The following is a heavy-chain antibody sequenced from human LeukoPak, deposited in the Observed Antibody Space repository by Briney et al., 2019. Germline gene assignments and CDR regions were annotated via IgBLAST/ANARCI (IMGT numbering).Heavy chain of an antibody. V-gene: IGHV3-30*18. Sequence: GGSLRLSCAASGFTFSSYSMNWVRQAPGGGLEWVAAISYDGNSQHYGAPVKGRFTISRDNSKNTVYLQINTLRTDDAAIYYCAKPYPTLTTSAVLDNWGQGTLVTVSS. CDR1: GFTFSSYS. J-gene: IGHJ4*02. D-gene: IGHD1-1*01. CDR3: AKPYPTLTTSAVLDN. CDR2: ISYDGNSQ.